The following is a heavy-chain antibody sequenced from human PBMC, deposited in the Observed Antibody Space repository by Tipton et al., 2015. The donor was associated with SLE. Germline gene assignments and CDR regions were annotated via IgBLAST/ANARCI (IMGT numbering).Heavy chain of an antibody. D-gene: IGHD6-6*01. V-gene: IGHV4-34*01. CDR2: INHSGST. CDR1: GGSFSGYY. J-gene: IGHJ6*02. CDR3: ARVAYHTSSVHYYYSYDMDV. Sequence: TLSLTCAVYGGSFSGYYWSWIRQPPGKGLEWIGEINHSGSTNYNPSLKSRVTISVDTSKNQFSLKLSSVTAADTAVYYCARVAYHTSSVHYYYSYDMDVWGQGTTVTVSS.